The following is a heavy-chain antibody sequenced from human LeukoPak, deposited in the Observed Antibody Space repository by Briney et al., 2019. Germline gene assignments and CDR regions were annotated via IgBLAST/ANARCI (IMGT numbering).Heavy chain of an antibody. CDR3: AHPTSGSYYGSAFDI. D-gene: IGHD1-26*01. J-gene: IGHJ3*02. Sequence: SGPTLVKPTQTLTLTCTFSGFSLSTSGVGVGWIRQPPGKALEWLALIYWNDDKRYSPSLKSRLTITKDTSKNQVVLTMTSMDPVDTATYYCAHPTSGSYYGSAFDIWGQGTMVTVSS. CDR2: IYWNDDK. V-gene: IGHV2-5*01. CDR1: GFSLSTSGVG.